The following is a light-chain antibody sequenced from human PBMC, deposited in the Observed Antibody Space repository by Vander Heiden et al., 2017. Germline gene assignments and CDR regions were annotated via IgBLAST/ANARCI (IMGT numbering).Light chain of an antibody. Sequence: EIVMTQSPATLSVSPGERATLSCRASQSVGSSLAWYQQKPCQAPRLLIYGASTRATGIPARVSGSGSGTEFTLTISSLQSEDFAVYHCQQYNNWPYTFGQGTKLEIK. CDR3: QQYNNWPYT. CDR2: GAS. J-gene: IGKJ2*01. CDR1: QSVGSS. V-gene: IGKV3-15*01.